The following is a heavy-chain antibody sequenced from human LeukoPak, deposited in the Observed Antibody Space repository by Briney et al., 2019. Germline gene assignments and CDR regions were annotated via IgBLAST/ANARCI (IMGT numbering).Heavy chain of an antibody. CDR3: ARQHGVGSWSFDY. CDR2: VFYSGNA. Sequence: SETLSLTCTVSGGSISSGHYWWAWLRQSPGQGLDWIGSVFYSGNAHYKPSLQSRVFISVDTSKNQFSLEFNSVTDADTAVYYCARQHGVGSWSFDYWGQGTLVPVSS. V-gene: IGHV4-39*01. CDR1: GGSISSGHYW. D-gene: IGHD2-15*01. J-gene: IGHJ4*02.